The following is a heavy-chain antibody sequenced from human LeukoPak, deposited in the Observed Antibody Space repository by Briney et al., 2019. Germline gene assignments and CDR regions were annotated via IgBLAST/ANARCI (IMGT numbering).Heavy chain of an antibody. J-gene: IGHJ4*02. CDR1: GFTFSSYS. D-gene: IGHD6-13*01. V-gene: IGHV3-21*01. CDR3: ARGIAAAGDY. CDR2: ISSSSSYI. Sequence: GGSLRLSCAASGFTFSSYSTNWVRQAPGKGLEWVSSISSSSSYIYYADSVKGRFTISRDNAKNSLYLQMNSLRAEDTAVYYCARGIAAAGDYWGQGTLVTVSS.